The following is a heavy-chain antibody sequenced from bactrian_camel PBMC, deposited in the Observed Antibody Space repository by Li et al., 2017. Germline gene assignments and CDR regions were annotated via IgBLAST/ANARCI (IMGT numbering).Heavy chain of an antibody. CDR2: IDRLGLRT. D-gene: IGHD4*01. CDR3: AKGPGYYSEWDA. J-gene: IGHJ6*01. Sequence: VQLVESGGDLVQPGGSLTLYCLAPEFTFIGYDITWVRQAPGKELEWVSSIDRLGLRTSYSDSVKGRFTVSRINAYNTLHLQLSRLKPEDTAIYYCAKGPGYYSEWDAWGQGTQVTVS. CDR1: EFTFIGYD. V-gene: IGHV3S42*01.